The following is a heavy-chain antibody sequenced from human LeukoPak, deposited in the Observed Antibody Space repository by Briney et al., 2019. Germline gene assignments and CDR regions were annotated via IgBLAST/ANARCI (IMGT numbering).Heavy chain of an antibody. CDR3: TRDPGITVFGVTRFYGMDV. D-gene: IGHD3-3*01. CDR1: GFTFSSYE. CDR2: IYIGGST. Sequence: EVQLVESGGGLVQSGGSLRLSCAASGFTFSSYEMNWVRQAPGKGLEWVSVIYIGGSTFYADSVKGRFTISRDNSKNTLHLQMNSLRVEDTAVYYCTRDPGITVFGVTRFYGMDVWGQGTTVTVSS. J-gene: IGHJ6*02. V-gene: IGHV3-66*01.